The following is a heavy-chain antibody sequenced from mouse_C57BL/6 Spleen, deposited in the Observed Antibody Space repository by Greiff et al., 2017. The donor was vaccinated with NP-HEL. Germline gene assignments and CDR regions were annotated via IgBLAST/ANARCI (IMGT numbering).Heavy chain of an antibody. D-gene: IGHD2-1*01. CDR1: GYTFTSYW. J-gene: IGHJ2*01. V-gene: IGHV1-64*01. Sequence: QVQLQQPGAELVKPGASVKLSCKASGYTFTSYWMHWVKQRPGQGLEWIGMIHPNSGSTNYNEKFKSKATLTVDKSSSTAYMQLSSLTSVDSSVYYCAKKVYGNYHDYCYYWGQGTTLTVSS. CDR3: AKKVYGNYHDYCYY. CDR2: IHPNSGST.